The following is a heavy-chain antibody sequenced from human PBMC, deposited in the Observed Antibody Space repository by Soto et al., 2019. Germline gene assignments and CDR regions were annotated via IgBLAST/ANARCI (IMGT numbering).Heavy chain of an antibody. CDR1: GGSISSYY. J-gene: IGHJ5*02. D-gene: IGHD1-7*01. Sequence: SETLCLTCTVSGGSISSYYWSWIRQPPGKGLEWIGYMYYGGRTNYNPSLKSRVTISVDRSKNQFSLKLSSVTAADTAVYYCAREGHSGEGINGTFWFDPWGQGTLVTVSS. CDR2: MYYGGRT. V-gene: IGHV4-59*12. CDR3: AREGHSGEGINGTFWFDP.